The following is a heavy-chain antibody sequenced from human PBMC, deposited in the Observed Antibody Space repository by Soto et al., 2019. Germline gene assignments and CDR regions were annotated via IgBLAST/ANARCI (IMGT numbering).Heavy chain of an antibody. J-gene: IGHJ4*02. D-gene: IGHD2-2*01. CDR3: ARDNPSYY. Sequence: SETLSLACAVSGCSISSGGYSWSWIRQPPGKGLEWIGYVHDSWGSHYNPSLKSRVTISVDTSKNQFSLKLSSVTAADTAVYYCARDNPSYYWGQGTLVTVCS. CDR2: VHDSWGS. V-gene: IGHV4-61*08. CDR1: GCSISSGGYS.